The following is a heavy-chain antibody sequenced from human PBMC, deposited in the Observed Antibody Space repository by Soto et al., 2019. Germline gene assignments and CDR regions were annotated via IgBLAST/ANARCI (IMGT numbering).Heavy chain of an antibody. D-gene: IGHD2-21*02. J-gene: IGHJ4*02. Sequence: SETLSLTCIVSGESISSSSYYWGWIRQPPGKGLEWIGSIYYSGRTYYNPSFKSRVTISIDTSKNRFSLKLSSVTATDTAGYYCARQRTTVVTQAYFDHWGQGALVTFSS. CDR1: GESISSSSYY. V-gene: IGHV4-39*01. CDR3: ARQRTTVVTQAYFDH. CDR2: IYYSGRT.